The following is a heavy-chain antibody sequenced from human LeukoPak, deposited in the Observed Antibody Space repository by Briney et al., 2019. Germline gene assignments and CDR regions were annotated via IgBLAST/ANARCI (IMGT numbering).Heavy chain of an antibody. CDR2: ISFDGSNK. D-gene: IGHD6-19*01. CDR1: GFTFSSYA. Sequence: PGGSLRLSCAASGFTFSSYAMHWVRQAPGKGLEWVAVISFDGSNKYCADSVKGRFTISRDNANNTLYLQMNSLRAEDTAVYYCARGNRQWLVRSAFDVWGQGTMVTVSS. CDR3: ARGNRQWLVRSAFDV. J-gene: IGHJ3*01. V-gene: IGHV3-30-3*01.